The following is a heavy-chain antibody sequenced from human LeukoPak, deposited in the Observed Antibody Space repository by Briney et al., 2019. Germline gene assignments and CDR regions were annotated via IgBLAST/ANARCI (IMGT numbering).Heavy chain of an antibody. D-gene: IGHD6-13*01. Sequence: GASVKVSCKVSGYTLTELSMDWVRQAPGKGLEWMGGFDPEDGERMYAQKFQGRVNMTEDTSTDTAYMELSSLRSEDKAVYYCATDHSSSFDYWGQGTLVTVSS. CDR3: ATDHSSSFDY. V-gene: IGHV1-24*01. J-gene: IGHJ4*02. CDR1: GYTLTELS. CDR2: FDPEDGER.